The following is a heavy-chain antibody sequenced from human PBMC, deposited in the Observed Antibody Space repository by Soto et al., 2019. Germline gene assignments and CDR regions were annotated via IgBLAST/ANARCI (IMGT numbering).Heavy chain of an antibody. Sequence: EVQLLESGGGLVQPGGSLRLSCAASGFTFSSYWMSWVRQAPGKGLEWVANIKQDGSEKYYVDSVKGRFTISRDNAKNSLYLQMNSLRAEDTAVYYCARGLPYYDFWSGYGMDVWGQGTTVTVSS. CDR1: GFTFSSYW. CDR3: ARGLPYYDFWSGYGMDV. V-gene: IGHV3-7*03. D-gene: IGHD3-3*01. CDR2: IKQDGSEK. J-gene: IGHJ6*02.